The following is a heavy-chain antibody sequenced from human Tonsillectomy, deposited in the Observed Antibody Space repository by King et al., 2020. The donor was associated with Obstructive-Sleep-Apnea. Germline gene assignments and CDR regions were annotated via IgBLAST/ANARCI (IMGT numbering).Heavy chain of an antibody. J-gene: IGHJ4*02. D-gene: IGHD3-3*01. CDR3: SIDGEGSDFDY. CDR1: GFTFTNAW. CDR2: IKTKSDGGTT. V-gene: IGHV3-15*01. Sequence: VQLVESGGDFVKPGGSLRLSCAASGFTFTNAWMNWVRQAPGRGLEWVGRIKTKSDGGTTDYAAPVKGRFTISRDDSKNTLYLQMNSLKTEDTAVYYCSIDGEGSDFDYWGQGTLVTVSS.